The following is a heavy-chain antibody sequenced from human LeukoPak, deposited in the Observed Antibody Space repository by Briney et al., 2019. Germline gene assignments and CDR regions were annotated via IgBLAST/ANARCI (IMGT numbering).Heavy chain of an antibody. CDR2: IIPIFGTA. J-gene: IGHJ4*02. CDR3: ARENFDCSGGSCSLPSPSDY. V-gene: IGHV1-69*06. D-gene: IGHD2-15*01. Sequence: GASVKVSCKASGYTFTSYGISWVRQAPGQGLEWMGGIIPIFGTANYAQKFQGRVTITADKSTSTAYMELSSPRSEDTAVYYCARENFDCSGGSCSLPSPSDYWGQGTLVTVSS. CDR1: GYTFTSYG.